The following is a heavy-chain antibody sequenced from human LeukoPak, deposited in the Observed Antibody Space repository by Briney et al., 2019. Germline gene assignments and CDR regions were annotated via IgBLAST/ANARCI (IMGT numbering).Heavy chain of an antibody. CDR3: ASTGELAVAGQTLNWFDP. CDR1: GSTFSDYY. V-gene: IGHV3-11*06. Sequence: GGSLRLSCAASGSTFSDYYMSWIRQAPGKGLEWVSSISSSSSYIYYADSVKGRFTISRDNAKNSLYLQMNSLRAEDTAVYYCASTGELAVAGQTLNWFDPWGQGTLVTVSS. J-gene: IGHJ5*02. CDR2: ISSSSSYI. D-gene: IGHD6-19*01.